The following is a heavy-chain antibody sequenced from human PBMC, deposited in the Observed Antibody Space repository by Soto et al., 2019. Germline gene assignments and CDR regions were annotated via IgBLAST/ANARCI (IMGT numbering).Heavy chain of an antibody. D-gene: IGHD5-18*01. V-gene: IGHV4-39*01. CDR1: GGSISSSSYY. CDR3: ARHVSGRDTAMVNWFDP. J-gene: IGHJ5*02. CDR2: IYYSGSA. Sequence: PSETLSLTCTVSGGSISSSSYYWGWIRQPPGKGLEWIGSIYYSGSAYYNPSLKSRVTISVDTSKNQFSLKLSSVTAADTAVYYCARHVSGRDTAMVNWFDPWGQGTLVTVSS.